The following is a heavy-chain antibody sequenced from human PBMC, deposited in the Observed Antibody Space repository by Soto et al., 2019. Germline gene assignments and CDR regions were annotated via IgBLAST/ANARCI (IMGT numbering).Heavy chain of an antibody. CDR2: VIPTLATA. CDR1: GGPFNNHA. D-gene: IGHD4-17*01. CDR3: TSDYGELDASDI. J-gene: IGHJ3*02. V-gene: IGHV1-69*01. Sequence: QVQLVQSGAEVKKPGSSVKVSCKTSGGPFNNHAINWVRQAPGQGLEWVGLVIPTLATADYAQKFQGRVTMTADEVTNTAYLELSSLRADDTGVYYCTSDYGELDASDIWGQGTWVTVSS.